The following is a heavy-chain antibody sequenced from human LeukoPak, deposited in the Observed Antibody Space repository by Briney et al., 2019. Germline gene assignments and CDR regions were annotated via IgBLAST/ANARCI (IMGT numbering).Heavy chain of an antibody. CDR3: ARPRQGYGRGYYFDS. CDR1: DGSFSNYY. J-gene: IGHJ4*02. Sequence: PSETLSLTCAVYDGSFSNYYWSWIRQTPGKGLEWIGEMNDSGGSNYNPSLSSRVTMSVDTSKNQFSLKLSSVTAADTAVYYCARPRQGYGRGYYFDSWGQGTLVTVSS. V-gene: IGHV4-34*01. D-gene: IGHD2-15*01. CDR2: MNDSGGS.